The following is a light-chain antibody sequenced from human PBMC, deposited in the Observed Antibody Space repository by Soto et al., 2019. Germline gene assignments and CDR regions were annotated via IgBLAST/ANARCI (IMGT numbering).Light chain of an antibody. CDR1: SNDVGGYNY. CDR3: SSYTSSNTLEV. Sequence: QSALTQPASVSGSPGQSITISCTGTSNDVGGYNYVSWYQQGPGKAPKLMIYEVSNRPSGVSNRFSGSKSGNTASLTISGLQAEDEGDYYCSSYTSSNTLEVFGGGTKMTVL. V-gene: IGLV2-14*01. CDR2: EVS. J-gene: IGLJ2*01.